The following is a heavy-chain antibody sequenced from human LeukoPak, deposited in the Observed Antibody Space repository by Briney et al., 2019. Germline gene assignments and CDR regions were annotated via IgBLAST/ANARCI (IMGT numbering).Heavy chain of an antibody. CDR1: GGSISSSSYY. J-gene: IGHJ6*03. CDR3: ARAHPFGYYYYMDV. Sequence: PSETLSLTCTVSGGSISSSSYYWGWIRQPPGKGLEWIGSIYYSGSTYYNPSLKSRVTISVDTSKNQFSLKLSSVTAADTAVYYCARAHPFGYYYYMDVWGKGTTVTVSS. D-gene: IGHD3-16*01. V-gene: IGHV4-39*07. CDR2: IYYSGST.